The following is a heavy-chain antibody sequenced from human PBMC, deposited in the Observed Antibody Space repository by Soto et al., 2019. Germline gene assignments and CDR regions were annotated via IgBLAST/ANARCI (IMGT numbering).Heavy chain of an antibody. CDR1: GGSISSYY. CDR3: ARGVDYGSGSYFYPYYXYMDV. Sequence: SETLSLTCTVSGGSISSYYWSWIRQPPGKGLEWIGYIYYSGSTNYNPSLKSRVTISVDTSKNQFSLKLSSVTAADTAVYYCARGVDYGSGSYFYPYYXYMDVWGKGTTVTVSS. D-gene: IGHD3-10*01. V-gene: IGHV4-59*01. CDR2: IYYSGST. J-gene: IGHJ6*03.